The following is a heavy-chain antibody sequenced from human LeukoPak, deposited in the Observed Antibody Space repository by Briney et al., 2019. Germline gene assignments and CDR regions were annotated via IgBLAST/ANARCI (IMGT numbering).Heavy chain of an antibody. J-gene: IGHJ3*02. Sequence: SETLSLTCTVSGGSISSYYWSWIRQPAGKGLEWIGLIYTSGSTNYNPSLKSRVTMSVDTSKNQFSLKLGSVTAADTAVYYCARDTFKKDAFDIWGQGTMVTVSS. CDR1: GGSISSYY. D-gene: IGHD3-16*01. CDR2: IYTSGST. V-gene: IGHV4-4*07. CDR3: ARDTFKKDAFDI.